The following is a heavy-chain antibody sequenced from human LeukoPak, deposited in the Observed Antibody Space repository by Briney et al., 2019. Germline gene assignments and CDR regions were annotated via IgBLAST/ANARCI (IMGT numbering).Heavy chain of an antibody. J-gene: IGHJ4*02. CDR1: GFTFSSYS. CDR2: IWYDGSNE. D-gene: IGHD3-22*01. CDR3: ARARNNYDSSGYSALDY. Sequence: GGSLRLSCAASGFTFSSYSMNWVRQAPGKGLEWVAVIWYDGSNEYYADSVKGRFTISRDNSKNTLYLQMNSLRAEDTAVYYCARARNNYDSSGYSALDYWGQGTLVTVSS. V-gene: IGHV3-33*08.